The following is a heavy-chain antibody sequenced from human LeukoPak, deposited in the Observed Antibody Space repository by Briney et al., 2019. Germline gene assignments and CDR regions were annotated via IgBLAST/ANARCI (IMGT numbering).Heavy chain of an antibody. J-gene: IGHJ5*02. V-gene: IGHV4-39*01. CDR2: IYYSGST. D-gene: IGHD5-18*01. CDR1: GGSISSSTYY. CDR3: ARRKVHTDMVRRREYNWFDP. Sequence: PSGTLSLTCTVSGGSISSSTYYWGWIRQPPGKGLEWIGTIYYSGSTYYNPSLKSRVTISVDTSKNQFSLRLRSVTAADTAVYYCARRKVHTDMVRRREYNWFDPWGQGTLVTVSS.